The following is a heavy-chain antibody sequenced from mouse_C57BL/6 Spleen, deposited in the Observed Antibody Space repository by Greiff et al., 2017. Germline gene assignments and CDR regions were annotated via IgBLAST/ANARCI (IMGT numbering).Heavy chain of an antibody. J-gene: IGHJ1*03. V-gene: IGHV1-80*01. Sequence: VQRVESGAELVKPGASVKISCKASGYAFSSYWMNWVKQRPGKGLEWIGQIYPGDGDTNYNGKFKGKATLTADKSSSTAYMQLSSLTSEDSAVYFCARRHYYGSSYRYFDVWGTGTTVTVSS. D-gene: IGHD1-1*01. CDR3: ARRHYYGSSYRYFDV. CDR1: GYAFSSYW. CDR2: IYPGDGDT.